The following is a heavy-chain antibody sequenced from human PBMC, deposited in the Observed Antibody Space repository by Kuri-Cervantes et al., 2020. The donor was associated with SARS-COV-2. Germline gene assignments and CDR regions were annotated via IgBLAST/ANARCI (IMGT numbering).Heavy chain of an antibody. J-gene: IGHJ6*03. CDR3: ARGVRGNWDSQHNYYYYMDV. D-gene: IGHD1-7*01. CDR2: VNPDNGRA. Sequence: ASVKVSCKASGYTFRNNDINWVRQAPGQGLEWVGWVNPDNGRAGFAEKFQGRVTISSDTSMNTVYLDPYSLRSGDTAVYYCARGVRGNWDSQHNYYYYMDVWGKGTTVTVSS. CDR1: GYTFRNND. V-gene: IGHV1-8*01.